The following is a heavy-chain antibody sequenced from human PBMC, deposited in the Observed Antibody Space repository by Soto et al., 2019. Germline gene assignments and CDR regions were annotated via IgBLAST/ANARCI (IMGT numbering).Heavy chain of an antibody. Sequence: PGESLKISCKGSGYSFTSYWIGWVRQMPGKGLEWMGIIYPGDSDTRYSPSFQGQVTISADKSISTAYLQWSSLKASDTAMYYCARQSLGYGDYSGMDVWGQVNTFTVSS. CDR2: IYPGDSDT. V-gene: IGHV5-51*01. CDR3: ARQSLGYGDYSGMDV. CDR1: GYSFTSYW. J-gene: IGHJ6*02. D-gene: IGHD4-17*01.